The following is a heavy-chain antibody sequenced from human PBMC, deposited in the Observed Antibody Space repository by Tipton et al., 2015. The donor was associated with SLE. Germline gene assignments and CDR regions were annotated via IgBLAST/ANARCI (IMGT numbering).Heavy chain of an antibody. D-gene: IGHD3-3*01. V-gene: IGHV4-34*01. J-gene: IGHJ4*02. CDR3: ARGRTYYDYDY. CDR1: GGSFSGYY. CDR2: IYYSGST. Sequence: TLSLTCAVYGGSFSGYYWSWIRQPPGKGLEWIGSIYYSGSTYYNPSLKSRVTISVDTSKNQFSLKLSSVTAADTAVYYCARGRTYYDYDYWGQGTLVTVSS.